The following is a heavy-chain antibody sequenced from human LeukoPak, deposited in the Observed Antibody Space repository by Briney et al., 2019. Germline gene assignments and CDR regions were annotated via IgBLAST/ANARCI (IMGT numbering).Heavy chain of an antibody. CDR3: ARGRMLPFDY. CDR2: INHSGST. CDR1: GGSFSGYY. V-gene: IGHV4-34*01. J-gene: IGHJ4*02. Sequence: SETLSLTCAVYGGSFSGYYWSWIRQPPGKGLEWIGEINHSGSTNYNPSLKSRVTISVDTSKNQFSLKLSSVTAADTAVYYCARGRMLPFDYWCQGTLVTVSS. D-gene: IGHD2-8*01.